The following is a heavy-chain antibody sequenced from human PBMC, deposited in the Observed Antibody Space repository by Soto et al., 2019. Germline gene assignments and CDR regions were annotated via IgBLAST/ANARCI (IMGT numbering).Heavy chain of an antibody. CDR3: AKEGFSRTLDY. Sequence: GGSLRLSCAASGFTFDDYAMHWVRQAPGKGLEWVSGISWNSGTIGCADSVEGRFTISRDNAKNSLYLLMNSLRTEDTAIYYCAKEGFSRTLDYWGQGTLVTVSS. V-gene: IGHV3-9*01. J-gene: IGHJ4*02. CDR2: ISWNSGTI. CDR1: GFTFDDYA.